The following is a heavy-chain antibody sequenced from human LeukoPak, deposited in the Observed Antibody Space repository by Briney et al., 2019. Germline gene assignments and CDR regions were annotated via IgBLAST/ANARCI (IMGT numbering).Heavy chain of an antibody. J-gene: IGHJ4*02. CDR2: INHSGST. V-gene: IGHV4-34*01. D-gene: IGHD3-10*01. CDR3: ARVYCDGSAPDY. Sequence: SETLSLTCAVYGGSFSGYYWSWIRQPPGMGLEWIGEINHSGSTNYNPSLKSRVTISVDTSKNQFSLKLSSVTAADTAVYYCARVYCDGSAPDYWGQGTLVTVSS. CDR1: GGSFSGYY.